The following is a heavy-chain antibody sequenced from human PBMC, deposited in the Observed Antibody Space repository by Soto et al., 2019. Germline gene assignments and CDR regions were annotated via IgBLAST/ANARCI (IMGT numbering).Heavy chain of an antibody. J-gene: IGHJ4*02. Sequence: ETLSLTCTVSGDSVSSSYWSWIRQPPGKGLEWIGYIYFSGGTNYTPYLKSRLTISIDTSKNQFSLRLSSVTAADTAVYYCARVRYSHPYLGYFDYWGQGALVTVSS. CDR3: ARVRYSHPYLGYFDY. V-gene: IGHV4-59*02. D-gene: IGHD5-18*01. CDR2: IYFSGGT. CDR1: GDSVSSSY.